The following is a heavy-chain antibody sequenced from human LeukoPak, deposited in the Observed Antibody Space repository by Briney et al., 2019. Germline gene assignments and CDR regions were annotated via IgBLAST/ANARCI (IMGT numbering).Heavy chain of an antibody. D-gene: IGHD1-26*01. CDR1: GYTFTSYG. J-gene: IGHJ4*02. V-gene: IGHV1-18*01. Sequence: ASVTVSCKASGYTFTSYGISWVRRAPGQGLEWMGWISAYNGNTNYAQKLQGRVTMTTDTSTSTAYMELRSLRSDDTAVYYCARGGFRVGATDTGDYWGQGTLVTVSS. CDR3: ARGGFRVGATDTGDY. CDR2: ISAYNGNT.